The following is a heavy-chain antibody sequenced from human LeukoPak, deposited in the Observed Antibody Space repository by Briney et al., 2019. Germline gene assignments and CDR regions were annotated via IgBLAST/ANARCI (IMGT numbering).Heavy chain of an antibody. D-gene: IGHD6-19*01. CDR2: IYSTGST. CDR1: GGSISSYY. CDR3: ARVGEQWLDLPD. Sequence: PSETLSLTCTVSGGSISSYYWSWIRQPAGKGLEWIGRIYSTGSTNYNPSLKNRVTMSVDTSKNQFSLKLSSVTAADTAVYYCARVGEQWLDLPDWGQGTLVTVSS. V-gene: IGHV4-4*07. J-gene: IGHJ4*02.